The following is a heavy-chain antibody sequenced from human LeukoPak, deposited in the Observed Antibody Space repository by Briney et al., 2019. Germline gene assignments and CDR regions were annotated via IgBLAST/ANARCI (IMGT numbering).Heavy chain of an antibody. Sequence: GASVKVSCKASGYTFTSYGISWVRQAPGQGLEWMGWISAYNGNTNYAQKLQGRVTMTTDTSTSTAYMELRSLRSDDTAVYYCARENRLHRTSYSSGWYLNYWGQGTLVTVSS. D-gene: IGHD6-19*01. V-gene: IGHV1-18*01. CDR1: GYTFTSYG. CDR3: ARENRLHRTSYSSGWYLNY. J-gene: IGHJ4*02. CDR2: ISAYNGNT.